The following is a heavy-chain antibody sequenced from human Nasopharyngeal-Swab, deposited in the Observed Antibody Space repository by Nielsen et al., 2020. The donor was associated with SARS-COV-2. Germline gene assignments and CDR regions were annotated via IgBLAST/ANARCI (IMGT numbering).Heavy chain of an antibody. J-gene: IGHJ6*02. D-gene: IGHD6-19*01. V-gene: IGHV4-4*07. CDR2: IYTSGST. CDR3: ARDWMIAVAGYYYYYGMDV. Sequence: SETLSLTCTVSGGSISSYYWGWIRQPAGKGLEWIGRIYTSGSTNYNPSLKSRVTMSVDTSKNQFSLKLSSVTAADTAVYYCARDWMIAVAGYYYYYGMDVWGQGTTVTVSS. CDR1: GGSISSYY.